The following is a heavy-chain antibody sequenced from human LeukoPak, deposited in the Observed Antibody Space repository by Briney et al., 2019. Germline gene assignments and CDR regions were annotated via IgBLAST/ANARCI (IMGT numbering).Heavy chain of an antibody. V-gene: IGHV4-4*02. Sequence: SETLSLTCGVSGGSISSTNWWSWVRQPPGQGLEWIGEISLTGETNYNPSLNGRVTMSLDESRNQLSLDLTSVTAADTAIYYCARDLGSMSDYWGQGTLVTVSS. CDR1: GGSISSTNW. J-gene: IGHJ4*02. D-gene: IGHD2/OR15-2a*01. CDR3: ARDLGSMSDY. CDR2: ISLTGET.